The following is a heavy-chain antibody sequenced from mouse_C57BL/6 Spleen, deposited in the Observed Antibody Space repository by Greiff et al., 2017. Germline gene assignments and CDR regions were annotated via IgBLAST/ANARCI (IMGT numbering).Heavy chain of an antibody. V-gene: IGHV1-61*01. J-gene: IGHJ2*01. CDR1: GYTFTSYW. Sequence: QVHVKQPGAELVRPGSSVKLSCKASGYTFTSYWMDWVKQRPGQGLEWIGNIYPSDSETHYNQKFKDKATLTVDKSSSTAYMQLSSLTSEDSAVYYCARGGYGNPYYFDYWGQGTTLTVSS. D-gene: IGHD2-1*01. CDR3: ARGGYGNPYYFDY. CDR2: IYPSDSET.